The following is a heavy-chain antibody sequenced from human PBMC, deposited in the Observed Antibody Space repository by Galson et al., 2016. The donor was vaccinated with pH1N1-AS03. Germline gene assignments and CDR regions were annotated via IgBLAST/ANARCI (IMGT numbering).Heavy chain of an antibody. CDR2: FFSNDEK. J-gene: IGHJ4*02. V-gene: IGHV2-26*01. CDR3: ARIVYSCGGDCYYLLDY. Sequence: PALVKPTQTLTLTCTVSDFPLSKIMGVSWIRQTPGKALEWLAHFFSNDEKSYSVSLKSRLSISKDPSTGPVVLTMTNMDPVDTGTYFCARIVYSCGGDCYYLLDYWGRGTLVTVSS. D-gene: IGHD2-21*01. CDR1: DFPLSKIMG.